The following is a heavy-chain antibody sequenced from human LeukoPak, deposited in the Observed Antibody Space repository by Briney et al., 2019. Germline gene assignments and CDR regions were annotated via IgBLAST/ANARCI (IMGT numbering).Heavy chain of an antibody. CDR3: ARGKGSGLLRYFDWLLPNFDY. CDR2: IYYSGST. J-gene: IGHJ4*02. V-gene: IGHV4-59*01. Sequence: PSETPSLTCTVSGGSISSYYWSWIRQPPGKGLEWIGYIYYSGSTNYNPSLKSRVTISVDTSKNQFSLKLSSVTAADTAVYYCARGKGSGLLRYFDWLLPNFDYWGQGTLVTVSS. CDR1: GGSISSYY. D-gene: IGHD3-9*01.